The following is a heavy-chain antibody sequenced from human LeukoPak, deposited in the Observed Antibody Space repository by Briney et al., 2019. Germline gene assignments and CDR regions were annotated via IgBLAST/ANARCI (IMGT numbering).Heavy chain of an antibody. CDR3: AKDRSRRYGSGERDDY. J-gene: IGHJ4*02. CDR1: GFSFSSYG. D-gene: IGHD3-10*01. Sequence: GGSLRLSCAASGFSFSSYGMSWVRQAPGKGLEWVSAISASGTSTYYADSVKGRFTISRDNSKNTLYLQMNSLRAEDTAVYYCAKDRSRRYGSGERDDYWGQGTLVTVSS. V-gene: IGHV3-23*01. CDR2: ISASGTST.